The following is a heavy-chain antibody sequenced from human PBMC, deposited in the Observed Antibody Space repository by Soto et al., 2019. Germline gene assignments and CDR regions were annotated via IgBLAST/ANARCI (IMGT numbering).Heavy chain of an antibody. CDR3: AQDTYYHDTSGYYTFDY. V-gene: IGHV3-30*18. CDR1: GLTFSSYV. J-gene: IGHJ4*02. Sequence: PGGSLRLSCAASGLTFSSYVMHWVRQAPGKGLEWVAGISYDGRNKYYVDSVKGRFTISRDNSKNTLDLQMNSLRVEDTAVFYCAQDTYYHDTSGYYTFDYWSQGALVTVSS. D-gene: IGHD3-22*01. CDR2: ISYDGRNK.